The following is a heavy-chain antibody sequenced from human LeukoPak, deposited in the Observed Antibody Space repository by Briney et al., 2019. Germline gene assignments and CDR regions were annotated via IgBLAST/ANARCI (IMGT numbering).Heavy chain of an antibody. Sequence: PGGSLRLSCGASGFTFTTYGMNWVRQAPGKGLEWVSGIGGSGIRTYYADSVKGRFTISRDNSRNTLYLQMNSLRHEDTAVYYCAKVSIGILFDDWGQETLVTVSS. D-gene: IGHD3-3*01. CDR2: IGGSGIRT. V-gene: IGHV3-23*01. CDR1: GFTFTTYG. CDR3: AKVSIGILFDD. J-gene: IGHJ4*02.